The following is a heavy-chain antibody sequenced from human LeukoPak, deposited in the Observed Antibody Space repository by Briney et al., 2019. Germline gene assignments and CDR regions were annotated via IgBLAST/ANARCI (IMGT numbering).Heavy chain of an antibody. CDR2: IIPIFGTA. V-gene: IGHV1-69*05. D-gene: IGHD3-3*01. Sequence: SVKVSCKASGGTFSSYAISWVRQAPGQGLEWMGRIIPIFGTANYAQKFQGRVTITTDESTSTAYMELSSLRSEDTAVYYCALPYYDFWSGYTSMDVWGKGTTVTVSS. J-gene: IGHJ6*03. CDR3: ALPYYDFWSGYTSMDV. CDR1: GGTFSSYA.